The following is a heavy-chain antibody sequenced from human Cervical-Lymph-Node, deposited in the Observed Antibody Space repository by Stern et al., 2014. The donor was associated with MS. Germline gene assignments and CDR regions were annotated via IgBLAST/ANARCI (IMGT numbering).Heavy chain of an antibody. J-gene: IGHJ4*02. CDR2: INPAYDRT. Sequence: QVQLVESGAEVKKSGASVKVSCKASGYTFSSYYIHWVRQAPGQGLEGMGKINPAYDRTTYTQKFQGRVTMTRDTSTSTVYMELSSLRSDDTAVYYCARGAGSALDDYWGQGTLVTVSS. V-gene: IGHV1-46*01. CDR3: ARGAGSALDDY. D-gene: IGHD1-26*01. CDR1: GYTFSSYY.